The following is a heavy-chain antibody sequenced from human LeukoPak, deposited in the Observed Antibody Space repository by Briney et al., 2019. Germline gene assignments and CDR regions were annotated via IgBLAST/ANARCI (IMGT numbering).Heavy chain of an antibody. J-gene: IGHJ4*02. CDR2: IRSKANSYAT. CDR3: TRRENDFWSGYDNPFFDY. Sequence: AGGSLKLSCAASRFTFSVSAMHWVRQASGKGLEWVGRIRSKANSYATAYAASVKGRFTISRDDSKNTAYLQMNSLKTEDTAVYYCTRRENDFWSGYDNPFFDYWGQGTLVTVSS. V-gene: IGHV3-73*01. CDR1: RFTFSVSA. D-gene: IGHD3-3*01.